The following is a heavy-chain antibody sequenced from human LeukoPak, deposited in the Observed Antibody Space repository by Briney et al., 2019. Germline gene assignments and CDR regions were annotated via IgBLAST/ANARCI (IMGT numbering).Heavy chain of an antibody. D-gene: IGHD6-19*01. CDR2: ISTYTGDT. CDR3: ARLLWGLAEAGAIAGSAFDI. Sequence: ASVKVSCKASGYTFTNYGLSWVRQAPGQGLEWMGWISTYTGDTNNAQKVQGRVTMTTDTSTTTAYMELRSLRSDDTAVYYCARLLWGLAEAGAIAGSAFDIWGQGTMVTVSS. J-gene: IGHJ3*02. V-gene: IGHV1-18*01. CDR1: GYTFTNYG.